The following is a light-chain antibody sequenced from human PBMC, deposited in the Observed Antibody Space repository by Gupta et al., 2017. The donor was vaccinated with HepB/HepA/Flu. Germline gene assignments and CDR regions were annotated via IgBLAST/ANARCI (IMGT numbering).Light chain of an antibody. CDR2: GNN. V-gene: IGLV1-40*01. CDR1: SSNIGADYE. J-gene: IGLJ2*01. Sequence: QSVLTQPPSVSGAPGQRVTISCTGSSSNIGADYEVNWYQHLPGTAPKRLIYGNNKRPSGVPDRFSGSKSGTSASLAITGLQAEDEADYYCQSYDSSLSGVIFGGGTKLTVL. CDR3: QSYDSSLSGVI.